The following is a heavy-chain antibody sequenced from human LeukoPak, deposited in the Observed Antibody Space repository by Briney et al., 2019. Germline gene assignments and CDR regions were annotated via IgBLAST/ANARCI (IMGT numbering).Heavy chain of an antibody. D-gene: IGHD3-10*01. CDR3: ARGRGLARLNWFDP. V-gene: IGHV4-4*07. CDR2: IYSSGST. CDR1: GGSISSYY. Sequence: SETLSLTCTVSGGSISSYYWSWIRQPAGKGLEWIGRIYSSGSTNYNPSLKSRVTMSVDTSKNQFSLKMSSVTAADTAIYYCARGRGLARLNWFDPWGQGTLVTVSS. J-gene: IGHJ5*02.